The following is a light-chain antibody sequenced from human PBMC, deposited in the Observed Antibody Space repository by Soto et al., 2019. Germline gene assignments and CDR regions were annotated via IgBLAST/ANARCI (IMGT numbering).Light chain of an antibody. CDR3: LLFYGGVHI. CDR1: TGAVTSDYF. CDR2: RVS. V-gene: IGLV7-43*01. J-gene: IGLJ1*01. Sequence: QAVVTQEPSLPVSPGGTVTLTCDCSTGAVTSDYFPNWFQQKPGQAPRALIYRVSNRHSWTPARFSGSLLGGKAALTLSTVQPEDEADYYCLLFYGGVHIFGGGTKVTVL.